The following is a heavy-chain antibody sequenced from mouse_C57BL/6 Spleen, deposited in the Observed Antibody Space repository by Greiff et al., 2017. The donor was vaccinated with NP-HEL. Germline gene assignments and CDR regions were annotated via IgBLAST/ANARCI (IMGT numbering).Heavy chain of an antibody. V-gene: IGHV7-1*01. J-gene: IGHJ4*01. Sequence: EVKVVESGGGLVQSGRSLRLSCATSGFTFSDFYMEWVRQAPGKGLEWIAASRNKANDYTTEYSASVKGRFIVSRDTSQSILYLQMNALRAEDTAIYYCARGLGMDYWGQGTSVTVSS. CDR1: GFTFSDFY. CDR2: SRNKANDYTT. CDR3: ARGLGMDY. D-gene: IGHD3-3*01.